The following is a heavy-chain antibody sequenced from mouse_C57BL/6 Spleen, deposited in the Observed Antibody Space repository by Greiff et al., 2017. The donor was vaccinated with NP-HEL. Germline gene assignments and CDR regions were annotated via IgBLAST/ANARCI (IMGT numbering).Heavy chain of an antibody. J-gene: IGHJ2*01. V-gene: IGHV1-50*01. CDR1: GYTFTSYW. CDR3: ARGGGNEGDFDY. D-gene: IGHD2-1*01. Sequence: QVQLQQPGAELVKPGASVKLSCKASGYTFTSYWMQWVKQRPGQGLEWIGEIDPSDSYTNYNQKFKGKATLTVDTSSSTAYMQLSSLTSEDSAVYYCARGGGNEGDFDYWGQGTTLTVSS. CDR2: IDPSDSYT.